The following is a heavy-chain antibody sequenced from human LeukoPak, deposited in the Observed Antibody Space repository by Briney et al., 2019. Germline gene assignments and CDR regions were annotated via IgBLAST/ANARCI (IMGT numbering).Heavy chain of an antibody. J-gene: IGHJ4*02. Sequence: GGSLRLSCAGSGFTFSNYEMNWVRQAPGKGLQWVSYISSSGTTKYYADSVKGRFTISRDNAKNSLYLQMNGLRAEDTGVYYCARDVEWLRSLDYWGQGTLVTVSS. CDR2: ISSSGTTK. V-gene: IGHV3-48*03. D-gene: IGHD5-12*01. CDR1: GFTFSNYE. CDR3: ARDVEWLRSLDY.